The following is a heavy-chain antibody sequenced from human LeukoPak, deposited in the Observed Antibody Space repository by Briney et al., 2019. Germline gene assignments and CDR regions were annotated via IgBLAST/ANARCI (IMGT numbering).Heavy chain of an antibody. V-gene: IGHV5-51*01. D-gene: IGHD3-22*01. CDR3: ARHQTYYYDSSGYGYPQESDY. CDR2: IYPGDSDT. CDR1: GYSFTSYW. J-gene: IGHJ4*02. Sequence: GESLKISCKGSGYSFTSYWIGWVRQMPGKGLEWMGIIYPGDSDTRYSPSFQGQVTISADKSISTAYLQWSGLKASDTAMYYCARHQTYYYDSSGYGYPQESDYWGQGTLVTVSS.